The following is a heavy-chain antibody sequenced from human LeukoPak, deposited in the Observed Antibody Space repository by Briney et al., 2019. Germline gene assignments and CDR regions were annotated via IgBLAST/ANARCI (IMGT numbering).Heavy chain of an antibody. J-gene: IGHJ6*02. V-gene: IGHV4-39*01. CDR3: ARHMDYDSSGSSYYYYGMDV. CDR1: GGSISSSSYY. Sequence: SETLSLTCTVSGGSISSSSYYWGWIRQPPEKGLEWIGSIYYSGSTYYNPSLKSRVTISVDTSKNQFSLKLSSVTAADTAVYYCARHMDYDSSGSSYYYYGMDVWGQGTTVTVSS. CDR2: IYYSGST. D-gene: IGHD3-22*01.